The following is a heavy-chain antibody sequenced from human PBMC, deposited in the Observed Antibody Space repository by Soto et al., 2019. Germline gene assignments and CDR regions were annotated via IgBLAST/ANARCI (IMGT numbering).Heavy chain of an antibody. CDR1: GFTFITST. CDR3: AAGEYHDTSGYSSDY. Sequence: QMQLVQSGPEVKKPGTSVKVSCKVSGFTFITSTVQWVRQARGQPLEWIGWIVVGSGNTIYAQKFQERVTFTRDDSTSKAYMELSSLRSEDTGVYYCAAGEYHDTSGYSSDYWGQGTLVTVSS. CDR2: IVVGSGNT. V-gene: IGHV1-58*01. D-gene: IGHD3-3*01. J-gene: IGHJ4*02.